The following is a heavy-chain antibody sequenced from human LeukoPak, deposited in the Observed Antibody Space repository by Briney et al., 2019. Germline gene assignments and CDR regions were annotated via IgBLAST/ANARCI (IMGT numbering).Heavy chain of an antibody. Sequence: SETLSLTCTVSGASITTSYWSWIRQPPGKGLEWIGYIYYSGGTNYNPSLKSRVTISVDTSKNQFSLKLSSVTAADTAVYFCARGPVTTGYFAYWGQGTLFTLSS. CDR3: ARGPVTTGYFAY. J-gene: IGHJ4*02. V-gene: IGHV4-59*01. D-gene: IGHD4-17*01. CDR1: GASITTSY. CDR2: IYYSGGT.